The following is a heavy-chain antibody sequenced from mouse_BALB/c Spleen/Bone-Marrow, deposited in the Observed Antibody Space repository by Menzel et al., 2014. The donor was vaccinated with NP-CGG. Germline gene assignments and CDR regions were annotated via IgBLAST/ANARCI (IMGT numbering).Heavy chain of an antibody. D-gene: IGHD1-2*01. CDR1: GFSFSSYD. J-gene: IGHJ4*01. V-gene: IGHV5-9*02. CDR3: ARHVRTANYYAMDY. CDR2: ISSGGSYT. Sequence: EVKVEESGGGLVKPGGSLKLSCAASGFSFSSYDMSWVRQTPEKRLEWVATISSGGSYTYYPDSVKGRFIFSIDNSWNPLYLQMSSLRSEDTALYYDARHVRTANYYAMDYWGQGTSVTVSS.